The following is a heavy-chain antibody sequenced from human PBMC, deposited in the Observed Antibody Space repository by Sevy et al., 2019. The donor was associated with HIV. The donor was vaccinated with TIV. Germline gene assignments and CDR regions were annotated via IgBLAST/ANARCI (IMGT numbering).Heavy chain of an antibody. CDR1: GFTFSSYE. CDR3: ARGPHYYYDSSAFFDY. V-gene: IGHV3-48*03. J-gene: IGHJ4*02. D-gene: IGHD3-22*01. CDR2: ISSSGTSI. Sequence: GGSLRLSCAASGFTFSSYEMNWVRQAPGKGLEWISYISSSGTSIYYADSVKGRFTISRDSPKNSLSLQMNSLRAEDTAVYYCARGPHYYYDSSAFFDYWGQGTLVTVSS.